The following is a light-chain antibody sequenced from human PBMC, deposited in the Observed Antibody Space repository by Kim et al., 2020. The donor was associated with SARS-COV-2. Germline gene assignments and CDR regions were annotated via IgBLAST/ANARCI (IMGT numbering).Light chain of an antibody. CDR1: RQHSHYT. Sequence: VNLACPLSRQHSHYTIAWHQQQPEKAPRYLMRLESDGSHTKAAEIPDRFSGSSSGAERYLTISSLQSDDEAIYYCQSWGSGPWVFGGGTQLTVL. CDR3: QSWGSGPWV. J-gene: IGLJ3*02. V-gene: IGLV4-69*02. CDR2: LESDGSH.